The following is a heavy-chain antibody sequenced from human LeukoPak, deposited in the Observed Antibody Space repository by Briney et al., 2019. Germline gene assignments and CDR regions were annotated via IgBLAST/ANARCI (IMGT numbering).Heavy chain of an antibody. CDR3: ARARWHYYDSSGYYGY. CDR1: GGSISSGGYY. J-gene: IGHJ4*02. Sequence: SETLSLTCTVSGGSISSGGYYWSWIRQHPGKGLEWIGYIYYSGSTYYNPSLKSRVTISVDTSKNQFSLKLSSVTAADTAVYYCARARWHYYDSSGYYGYWGQGTLVTVSS. D-gene: IGHD3-22*01. CDR2: IYYSGST. V-gene: IGHV4-31*03.